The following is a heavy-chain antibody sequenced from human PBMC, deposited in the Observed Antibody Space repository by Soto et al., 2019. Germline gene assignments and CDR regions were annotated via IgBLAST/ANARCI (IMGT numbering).Heavy chain of an antibody. D-gene: IGHD3-22*01. CDR3: ARRGSMSGYYYYFDY. V-gene: IGHV4-39*01. J-gene: IGHJ4*02. CDR1: GGSISSSSYY. Sequence: QLQLQESGPGLVKPSETLSLTCTVSGGSISSSSYYWGWIRQPPGKGLEWIGSIYYSGSTYYNPSLKRRVTISVDTSKNQFSLKLSSVTAADTAVYYCARRGSMSGYYYYFDYWGQGTLVTVSS. CDR2: IYYSGST.